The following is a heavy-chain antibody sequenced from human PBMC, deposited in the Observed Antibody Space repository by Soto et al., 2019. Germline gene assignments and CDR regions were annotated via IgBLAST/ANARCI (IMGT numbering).Heavy chain of an antibody. Sequence: SETLSLTCTVSGGSISSGDYYWSWIRQPPGKGLEWIGYIYYSGSTYYNPSLKSRVTISVDTSKNQFSLKLSSVTAADTAVYYCARDPEYYYDSSQTWGQGTLVTVSS. D-gene: IGHD3-22*01. CDR3: ARDPEYYYDSSQT. J-gene: IGHJ5*02. CDR1: GGSISSGDYY. CDR2: IYYSGST. V-gene: IGHV4-30-4*01.